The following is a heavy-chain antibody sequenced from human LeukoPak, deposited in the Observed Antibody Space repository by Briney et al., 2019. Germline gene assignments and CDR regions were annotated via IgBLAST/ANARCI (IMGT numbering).Heavy chain of an antibody. CDR3: TSSSFDY. D-gene: IGHD6-6*01. V-gene: IGHV3-9*03. J-gene: IGHJ4*02. CDR2: ISWNSGSI. Sequence: GGSLRLSCAASGFTFDGYAMHWVRQAPGKGLEWVSGISWNSGSIGYADSVKGRFTISRDNAKNSLYLQMNSLRAEDMALYYCTSSSFDYWGQGTLVTVSS. CDR1: GFTFDGYA.